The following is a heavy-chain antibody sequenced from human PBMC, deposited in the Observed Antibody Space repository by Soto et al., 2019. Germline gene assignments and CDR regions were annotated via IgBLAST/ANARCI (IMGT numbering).Heavy chain of an antibody. CDR1: GFTFTSSA. CDR3: AADPYYYDSSGYYFDY. D-gene: IGHD3-22*01. V-gene: IGHV1-58*01. Sequence: QMQLVKSGPEVKKPGTSVKVSCKASGFTFTSSAVQWMRQARGQRLEWIGWIVVGSGNTNYAQKFQERVTITRDMSTSTAYMELSSLRSEDTAVYYCAADPYYYDSSGYYFDYWGQGTLVTVSS. CDR2: IVVGSGNT. J-gene: IGHJ4*02.